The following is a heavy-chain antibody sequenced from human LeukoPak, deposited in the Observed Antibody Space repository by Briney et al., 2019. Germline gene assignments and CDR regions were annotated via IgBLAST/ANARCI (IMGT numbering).Heavy chain of an antibody. J-gene: IGHJ4*02. Sequence: GGSLRLSCAASGFTFSSYGMHWVRQAPGKGLECVAVIWYDGSNKYYADSVKGRFTISRDNSKNTLYLQMNSLRAEDTAVYYCARDRYTYGPGAFDYWGQGTLVTVSS. D-gene: IGHD5-18*01. CDR2: IWYDGSNK. CDR1: GFTFSSYG. V-gene: IGHV3-33*01. CDR3: ARDRYTYGPGAFDY.